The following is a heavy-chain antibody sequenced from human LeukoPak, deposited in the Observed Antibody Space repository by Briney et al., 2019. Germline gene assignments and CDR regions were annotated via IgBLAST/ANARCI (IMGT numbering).Heavy chain of an antibody. D-gene: IGHD4-17*01. Sequence: GASVKVSCKASGYTFTGYYMHWVRQAPGQGLEWMGWINPNSGGTNYAQKFQGRVTMTRDTSISTAYMELSRLRSDDTAVYYCARAPSRYGDRGDYWGQGTLVTVSS. CDR2: INPNSGGT. CDR3: ARAPSRYGDRGDY. CDR1: GYTFTGYY. V-gene: IGHV1-2*02. J-gene: IGHJ4*02.